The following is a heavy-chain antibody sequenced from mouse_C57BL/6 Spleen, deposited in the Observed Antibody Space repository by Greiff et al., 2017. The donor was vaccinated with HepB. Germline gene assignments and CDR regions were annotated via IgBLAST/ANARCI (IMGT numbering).Heavy chain of an antibody. CDR3: ARSSPWYFDV. V-gene: IGHV1-81*01. D-gene: IGHD1-3*01. CDR2: IYPRSGNT. CDR1: GYTFTSYG. Sequence: VQLQQSGAELARPGASVKLSCKASGYTFTSYGISWVKRRTGQGLEWIGEIYPRSGNTYYNEKFKGKATLTADKSSSTAYMELRSLTSEDSAVYFCARSSPWYFDVWGTGTTVTVSS. J-gene: IGHJ1*03.